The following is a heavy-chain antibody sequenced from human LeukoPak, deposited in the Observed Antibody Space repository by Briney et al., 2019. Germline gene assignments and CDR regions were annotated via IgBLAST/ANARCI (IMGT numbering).Heavy chain of an antibody. Sequence: SVKVSCKASGGTFSSYAISWVRQAPGQGLEWMGGIIPIFGTAKYAQKFQGRVTITADESTNTAYMELSSLRSEDTAVYYCARPYSSSSYYYGMDVWGQGTTVTVSS. V-gene: IGHV1-69*13. J-gene: IGHJ6*02. D-gene: IGHD6-6*01. CDR1: GGTFSSYA. CDR2: IIPIFGTA. CDR3: ARPYSSSSYYYGMDV.